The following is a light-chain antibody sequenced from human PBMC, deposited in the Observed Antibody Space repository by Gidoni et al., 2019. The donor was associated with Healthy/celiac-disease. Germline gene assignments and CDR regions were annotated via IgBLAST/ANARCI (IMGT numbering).Light chain of an antibody. J-gene: IGKJ1*01. CDR1: QSVISSS. Sequence: VLPQSPGTLSLSPGARATVPCRASQSVISSSLAWYQQKPGQATRLLIYGASSRSTGIPDRCSGSGSGKDFTITISRLEPEDFAVYYCQQYGSSWTFGQGTKVEIK. V-gene: IGKV3-20*01. CDR2: GAS. CDR3: QQYGSSWT.